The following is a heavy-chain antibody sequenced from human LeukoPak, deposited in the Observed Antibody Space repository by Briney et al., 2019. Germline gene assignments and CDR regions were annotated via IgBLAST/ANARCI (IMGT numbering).Heavy chain of an antibody. Sequence: SVKVSCKASGGTFSSYAISWVRQAPGQGLEWMGGIIPIFGTANYAQKFQGRVTITTDESTSTAYMELSSLRSEDTAVYYCARDPVVVTAEGYFDYWGQGTLVTVSS. CDR3: ARDPVVVTAEGYFDY. V-gene: IGHV1-69*05. J-gene: IGHJ4*02. D-gene: IGHD2-21*02. CDR1: GGTFSSYA. CDR2: IIPIFGTA.